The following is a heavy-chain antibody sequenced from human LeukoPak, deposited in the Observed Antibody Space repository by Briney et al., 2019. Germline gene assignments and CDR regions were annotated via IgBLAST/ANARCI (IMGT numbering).Heavy chain of an antibody. Sequence: GGSLRLSCTASGFTFSGYAMIWVRQATGKGLEWVSAISGNSAGIYYADSVKARFTVSRDNSKYTVYLQMNSLRPEDTAVYYCARDGGLYSVVRGADYNCFDYWGQGTLVTVSS. CDR3: ARDGGLYSVVRGADYNCFDY. CDR2: ISGNSAGI. D-gene: IGHD3-10*01. V-gene: IGHV3-23*01. CDR1: GFTFSGYA. J-gene: IGHJ4*02.